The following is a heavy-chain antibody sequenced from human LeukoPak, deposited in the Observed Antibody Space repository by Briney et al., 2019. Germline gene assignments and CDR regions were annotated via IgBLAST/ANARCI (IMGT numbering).Heavy chain of an antibody. V-gene: IGHV4-4*07. CDR1: GVSISSDY. CDR2: IYTSGST. J-gene: IGHJ3*02. CDR3: AREGDIVLMVYATTDAFDI. Sequence: KPSETLSLTCTVSGVSISSDYWSWIRQPAGKGLEWIGRIYTSGSTNYNPSLKSRVTMSVDTSKNQFSLKLSSVTAADTAVYYCAREGDIVLMVYATTDAFDIWGQGTMVTVSS. D-gene: IGHD2-8*01.